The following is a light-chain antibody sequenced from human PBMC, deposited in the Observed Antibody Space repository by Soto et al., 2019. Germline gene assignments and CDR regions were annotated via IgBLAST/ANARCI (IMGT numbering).Light chain of an antibody. V-gene: IGKV1-8*01. CDR1: QGISSY. J-gene: IGKJ1*01. CDR2: AAS. CDR3: QQDYSYPRT. Sequence: AIRMTQSPSSLSASTGDRVTITCRASQGISSYLAWYQQKPGKAPKLLIYAASTLQSGVPSRFSGSGSGTDFTLTSSGLQAEDFATYYCQQDYSYPRTFGQGTKVEIK.